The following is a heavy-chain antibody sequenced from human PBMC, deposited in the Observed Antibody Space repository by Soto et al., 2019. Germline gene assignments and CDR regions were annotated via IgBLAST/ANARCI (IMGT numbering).Heavy chain of an antibody. J-gene: IGHJ3*02. CDR2: IYYSGST. D-gene: IGHD3-3*01. Sequence: QLQLQESGPGLVKPSETLSLTCTVSGGSISSSSYYWGWIRQPPGKGLEWIGSIYYSGSTYYNPSLKSRVTISVDTSKNQFSLKLSSVTAADTAVYYCARHASRWSGYYTVSGAFDIWGQGTMVTVSS. CDR1: GGSISSSSYY. V-gene: IGHV4-39*01. CDR3: ARHASRWSGYYTVSGAFDI.